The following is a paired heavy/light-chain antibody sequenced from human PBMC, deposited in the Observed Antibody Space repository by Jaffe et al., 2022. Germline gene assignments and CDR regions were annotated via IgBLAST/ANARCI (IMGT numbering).Light chain of an antibody. CDR3: QQYGSSAWT. J-gene: IGKJ1*01. CDR2: GAS. Sequence: IVLTQSPGTLSLSPGERATLSCRASQSVSNSYLAWYQQRPGQAPRLLIYGASSRATGIPDRFSGTGSGTDFTLTISRLEPEDFAVYYCQQYGSSAWTFGQGTKVEIK. CDR1: QSVSNSY. V-gene: IGKV3-20*01.
Heavy chain of an antibody. J-gene: IGHJ4*02. CDR3: AKGMVQGLIWAFYFDY. Sequence: QVQLVESGGGVVQPGGSLRLSCAASGFTFRNNGMHWVRQAPGKGLEWVAFIGYDGSDKYYGESVKGRFTISRDNSKNTLYLQMNRLRPEDTAVYYCAKGMVQGLIWAFYFDYWGLGTLVTVSS. CDR1: GFTFRNNG. CDR2: IGYDGSDK. V-gene: IGHV3-30*02. D-gene: IGHD3-10*01.